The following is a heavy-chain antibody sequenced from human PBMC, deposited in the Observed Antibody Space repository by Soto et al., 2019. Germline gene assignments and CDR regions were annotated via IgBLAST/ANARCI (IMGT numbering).Heavy chain of an antibody. V-gene: IGHV3-30-3*01. J-gene: IGHJ4*02. Sequence: GGSLRLSCAASGFTFSNYIMHWVRQAPGKGLEWVAIILHDGNNKYYADSVKGRFTISRDNSKNTLYLQMNSLTADDTALYYCAKDHDEDFGYDLDYFNSWGQGTQVTVSS. CDR1: GFTFSNYI. D-gene: IGHD5-12*01. CDR2: ILHDGNNK. CDR3: AKDHDEDFGYDLDYFNS.